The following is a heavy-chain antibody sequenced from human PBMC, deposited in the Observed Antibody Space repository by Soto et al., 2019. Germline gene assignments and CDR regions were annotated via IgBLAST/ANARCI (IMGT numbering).Heavy chain of an antibody. CDR3: TTDPVTMIVVVPSSG. CDR2: IKSKTDGGTT. CDR1: GFTFSKAW. V-gene: IGHV3-15*01. J-gene: IGHJ4*02. D-gene: IGHD3-22*01. Sequence: GGSLRLSCAASGFTFSKAWMSWVRQAPGKGLEWVGRIKSKTDGGTTDYAAPVKGRFTISRDDSKNTLYLQMNSLKTEDTAVYYCTTDPVTMIVVVPSSGWGQGTLVTVSS.